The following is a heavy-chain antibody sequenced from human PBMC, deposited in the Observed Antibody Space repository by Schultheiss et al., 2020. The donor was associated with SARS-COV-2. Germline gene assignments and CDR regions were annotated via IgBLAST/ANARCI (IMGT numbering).Heavy chain of an antibody. CDR3: ARVLVQWLVPRYFFDP. Sequence: ASVKVSCKASGYTFTSYGINWVRQAPGQGLEWMGWINAYNGNTDYAQKLQGRVTMTTDTSTSTAYMELRSLRSDDTAVYYCARVLVQWLVPRYFFDPWGQGTLVTVSS. CDR1: GYTFTSYG. V-gene: IGHV1-18*01. CDR2: INAYNGNT. D-gene: IGHD6-19*01. J-gene: IGHJ5*02.